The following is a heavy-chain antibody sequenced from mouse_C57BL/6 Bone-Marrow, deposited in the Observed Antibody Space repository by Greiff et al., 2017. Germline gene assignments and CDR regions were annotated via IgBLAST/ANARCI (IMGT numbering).Heavy chain of an antibody. CDR1: GYTFTSYW. D-gene: IGHD4-1*01. CDR3: ARLLGRAMDY. V-gene: IGHV1-52*01. CDR2: IDPSDSET. Sequence: QVQLQQPGAELVRPGSSLKLSCKASGYTFTSYWMHWVKQRPIQGLEWIGNIDPSDSETHYNQKFKDKATLTVDKSSSTAYMQLSSLTSEDSAVYYCARLLGRAMDYWGQGTSVTVSS. J-gene: IGHJ4*01.